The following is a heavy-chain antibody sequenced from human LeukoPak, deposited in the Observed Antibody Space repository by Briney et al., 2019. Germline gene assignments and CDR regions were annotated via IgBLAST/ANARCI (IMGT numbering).Heavy chain of an antibody. V-gene: IGHV4-61*02. CDR1: GGSISSGSYY. CDR2: IYTSVST. Sequence: SETLSLTCTVSGGSISSGSYYWSWIRQPAGKGLEWIGRIYTSVSTNYNPSLKSRVTISVDTSKNQFSLKLSSVTAADTAVYYCARDVHFYDILTGYTRYYMDVWGKGTTVTVSS. J-gene: IGHJ6*03. D-gene: IGHD3-9*01. CDR3: ARDVHFYDILTGYTRYYMDV.